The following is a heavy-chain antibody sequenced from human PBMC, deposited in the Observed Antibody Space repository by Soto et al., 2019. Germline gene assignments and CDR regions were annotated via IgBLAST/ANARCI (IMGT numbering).Heavy chain of an antibody. CDR1: GYTFTSYA. CDR2: INAGNGNT. CDR3: VRVPGGYRDNPFFGY. D-gene: IGHD6-13*01. J-gene: IGHJ4*02. V-gene: IGHV1-3*01. Sequence: QVQLVQSGAEVKKPGASVKGSCKASGYTFTSYAMHWVRQAPGQRLEWMGWINAGNGNTKYSQKFQGRVTITRDTSASTAYMELSSLRSEDTAVYYCVRVPGGYRDNPFFGYWGQGTLVTVSS.